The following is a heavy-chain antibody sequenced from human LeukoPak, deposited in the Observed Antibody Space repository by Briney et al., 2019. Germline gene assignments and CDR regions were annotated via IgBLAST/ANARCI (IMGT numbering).Heavy chain of an antibody. J-gene: IGHJ4*02. CDR1: GYSFTSYW. CDR3: ARSRGRRLLWFGELLRPYDY. D-gene: IGHD3-10*01. Sequence: GESLKISCKGSGYSFTSYWIGWVRQMPGKGLEWMGIIYPGDSDTRYSPSFQGQVTISADKSISTAYLQWSSLKASDTAMYYCARSRGRRLLWFGELLRPYDYWGQGTLVTVSS. CDR2: IYPGDSDT. V-gene: IGHV5-51*01.